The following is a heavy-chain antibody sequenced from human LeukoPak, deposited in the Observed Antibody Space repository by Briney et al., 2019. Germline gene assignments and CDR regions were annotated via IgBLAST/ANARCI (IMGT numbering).Heavy chain of an antibody. Sequence: SETLSLTCTVSGGSISSYYWSWIRQPPGKGLEWIGYIYYSGSTNYNPSLKSRVTISVDTSKNQFSLKLSSVTAADTAVYYCARHPVRGVIMSWFDPWGQGTLVTVSP. D-gene: IGHD3-10*01. CDR2: IYYSGST. CDR3: ARHPVRGVIMSWFDP. V-gene: IGHV4-59*08. CDR1: GGSISSYY. J-gene: IGHJ5*02.